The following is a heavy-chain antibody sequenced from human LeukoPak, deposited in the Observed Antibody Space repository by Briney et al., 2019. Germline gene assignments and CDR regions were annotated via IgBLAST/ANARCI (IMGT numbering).Heavy chain of an antibody. Sequence: HPGGSLRLSCAASGFTFSSYWMSWVRQAPGKGLEWVANIKQDGSEKYYVDSVKGRFTISRDNAKNSLYLQMNSLRAEDTAVYYCAKRPSDYGVYVSYFDYWGQGTLVTVSS. CDR1: GFTFSSYW. CDR2: IKQDGSEK. D-gene: IGHD4-17*01. CDR3: AKRPSDYGVYVSYFDY. V-gene: IGHV3-7*01. J-gene: IGHJ4*02.